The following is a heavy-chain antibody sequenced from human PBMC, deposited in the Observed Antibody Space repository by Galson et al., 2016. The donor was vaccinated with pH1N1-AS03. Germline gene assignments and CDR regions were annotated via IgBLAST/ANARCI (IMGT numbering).Heavy chain of an antibody. V-gene: IGHV4-39*07. J-gene: IGHJ5*02. D-gene: IGHD6-19*01. CDR2: IYYSGTT. CDR3: ARVAYRSGWSLFDA. Sequence: SETLSLTCSVSGGFIRDGGHHWGWIRQPPGKGLEWIGNIYYSGTTSYTPSLRSRLAVSVDLSKNQFSLNLSAVTATDTAIYYCARVAYRSGWSLFDAWGQGTLVTVSS. CDR1: GGFIRDGGHH.